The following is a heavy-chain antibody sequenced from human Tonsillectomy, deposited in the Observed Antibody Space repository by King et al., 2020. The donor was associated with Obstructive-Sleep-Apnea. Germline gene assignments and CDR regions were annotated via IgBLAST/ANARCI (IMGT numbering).Heavy chain of an antibody. CDR3: AGDRCTNGVCFVYGMDV. J-gene: IGHJ6*02. CDR1: GGSISSYY. Sequence: QLQESGPGLVKPSETLSLTCTVSGGSISSYYWSWIRQPPGKGLEWIGYIYYSGSTNYNPSLKSRVTISVDTSKNQFSLKLSSVTAADTAVYYCAGDRCTNGVCFVYGMDVWGQGTTVTVSS. V-gene: IGHV4-59*01. CDR2: IYYSGST. D-gene: IGHD2-8*01.